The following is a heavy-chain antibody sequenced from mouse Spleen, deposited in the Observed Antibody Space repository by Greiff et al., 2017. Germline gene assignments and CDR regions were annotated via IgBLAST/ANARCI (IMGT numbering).Heavy chain of an antibody. CDR1: GYTFTSYT. CDR2: INPSSGYT. Sequence: VQLKESGAELARPGASVKMSCKASGYTFTSYTMHWVKQRPGQGLEWIGYINPSSGYTKYNQKFKDKATLTADKSSSTAYMQLSSLTSEDSAVYYCARWGLTMITAWFAYWGQGTLVTVSA. J-gene: IGHJ3*01. V-gene: IGHV1-4*01. D-gene: IGHD2-4*01. CDR3: ARWGLTMITAWFAY.